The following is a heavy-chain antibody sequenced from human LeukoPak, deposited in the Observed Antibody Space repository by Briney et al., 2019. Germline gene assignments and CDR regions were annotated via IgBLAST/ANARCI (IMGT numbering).Heavy chain of an antibody. J-gene: IGHJ4*02. CDR2: ISSSSNTI. D-gene: IGHD1-26*01. Sequence: GGSLRLSCAASVFTFSSYSMKWVRQAPGKGREWVSHISSSSNTIYYADSVKGRFTISRDNAKSSPYLQMNSLRAEDTAVYYCATMYSGTYYFDYWGQGALVTVSS. CDR3: ATMYSGTYYFDY. V-gene: IGHV3-48*01. CDR1: VFTFSSYS.